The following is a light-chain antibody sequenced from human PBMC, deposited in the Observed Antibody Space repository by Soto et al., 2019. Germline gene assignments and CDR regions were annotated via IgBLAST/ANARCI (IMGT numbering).Light chain of an antibody. V-gene: IGLV2-14*01. CDR3: SSYTTTSTLRV. J-gene: IGLJ3*02. Sequence: QSALTQPASVSGSPGQSITISCTGTSSDVGGHNYVAWYQHHPGKAPKLLIYEVRVRPSGVSIRFSGSKSANTASLTISGLQAEDEADYYCSSYTTTSTLRVFGGGTKLTVL. CDR1: SSDVGGHNY. CDR2: EVR.